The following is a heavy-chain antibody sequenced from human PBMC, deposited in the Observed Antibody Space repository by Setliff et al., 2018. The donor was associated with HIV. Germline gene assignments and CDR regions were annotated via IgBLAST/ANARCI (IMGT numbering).Heavy chain of an antibody. Sequence: SVKVSCKASGYTFTTYSIYWVRQAPGQGFEWMGTIILAFNVIKYAQKFQGRVTITADESARTAFMEMRSLRSEDTAIYYCARSLGHDYGDNDSPLYNWFDPWGQGTLVTVSS. J-gene: IGHJ5*02. V-gene: IGHV1-69*02. CDR1: GYTFTTYS. CDR3: ARSLGHDYGDNDSPLYNWFDP. D-gene: IGHD4-17*01. CDR2: IILAFNVI.